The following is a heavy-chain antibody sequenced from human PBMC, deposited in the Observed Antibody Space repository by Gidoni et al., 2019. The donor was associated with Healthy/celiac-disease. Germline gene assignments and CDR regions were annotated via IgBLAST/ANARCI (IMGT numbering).Heavy chain of an antibody. CDR3: AKQYCSSTSCYPYFDY. J-gene: IGHJ4*02. Sequence: EVQLLESVGGLVQPGVSLRLSCAASGFPFISYAMSWVRQAPGKGLEWVSAISGSGGSTYYADSVKGRFTISRDNSKNTLYLQMNRLRDEDTAVYYCAKQYCSSTSCYPYFDYWGQGTLVTVSS. CDR1: GFPFISYA. D-gene: IGHD2-2*01. V-gene: IGHV3-23*01. CDR2: ISGSGGST.